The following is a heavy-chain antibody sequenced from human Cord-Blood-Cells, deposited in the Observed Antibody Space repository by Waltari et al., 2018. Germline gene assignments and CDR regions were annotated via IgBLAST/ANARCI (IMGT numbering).Heavy chain of an antibody. V-gene: IGHV4-34*01. Sequence: QVQLQQWGAGLLKPSETLSLTCAVSGGSFSGYYWRWIRQPPGTGLEWIGEINHSGSTNYNPSLKSRVTISVDTSKNQFSLKLSSVTAADTAVYYCARGPRITIFGVVTPRGFDYWGQGTLVTVSS. J-gene: IGHJ4*02. CDR2: INHSGST. CDR3: ARGPRITIFGVVTPRGFDY. CDR1: GGSFSGYY. D-gene: IGHD3-3*01.